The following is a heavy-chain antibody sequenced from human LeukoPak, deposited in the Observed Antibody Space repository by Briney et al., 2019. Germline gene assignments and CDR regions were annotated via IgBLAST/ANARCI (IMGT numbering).Heavy chain of an antibody. CDR2: IIPAFRTT. V-gene: IGHV1-69*05. CDR1: GYMFISYG. Sequence: GASVKVSCKTSGYMFISYGISWLRQAPGQGLEWLGGIIPAFRTTHYAQKLQGRVTITTDESSRTVYITLTSLIYEGTAIYYCARGSGEDWFDPWGQGTLVTVSS. J-gene: IGHJ5*02. CDR3: ARGSGEDWFDP.